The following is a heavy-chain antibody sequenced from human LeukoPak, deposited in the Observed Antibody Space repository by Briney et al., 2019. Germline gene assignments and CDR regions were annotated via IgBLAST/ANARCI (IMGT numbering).Heavy chain of an antibody. V-gene: IGHV1-18*01. J-gene: IGHJ4*02. CDR2: ISTHNGNT. D-gene: IGHD3-22*01. Sequence: ASVKVSCKASGYTFYSFGVSWVRRAPGQGLEWLGWISTHNGNTNYVQSLQGRVTMTTDTSTSTAYMELRSLRSDDTAVYYCARVVGYFYDSTDYYRFDYWGQGTLVTVSS. CDR1: GYTFYSFG. CDR3: ARVVGYFYDSTDYYRFDY.